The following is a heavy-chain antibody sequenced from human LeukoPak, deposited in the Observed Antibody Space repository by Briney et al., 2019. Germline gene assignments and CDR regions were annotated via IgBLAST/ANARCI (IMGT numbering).Heavy chain of an antibody. D-gene: IGHD6-19*01. CDR2: IKKDGSEK. Sequence: PGGSLRLSCVASGFTFSTYWMNWVRQAPGKGLEWVAIIKKDGSEKKYVDSVKGRFTISRDNAKNELYLQMDSLRADDTAVYYCVGGSGRLPDYWGQGTSVTVSS. V-gene: IGHV3-7*04. J-gene: IGHJ4*02. CDR3: VGGSGRLPDY. CDR1: GFTFSTYW.